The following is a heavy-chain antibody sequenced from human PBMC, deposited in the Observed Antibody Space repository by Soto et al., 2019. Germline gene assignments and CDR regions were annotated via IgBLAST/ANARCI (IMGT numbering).Heavy chain of an antibody. V-gene: IGHV4-38-2*01. CDR2: IYNAGSV. CDR1: GYSIASGYY. Sequence: PSETLSLTCAVSGYSIASGYYWAWIRQSPGKGLEWIGSIYNAGSVYYKPSVNSRVAVSLDTSKNHFSLKLTSVTAADTAVYYCARTFDYYGMDVWGQGTTVTVSS. CDR3: ARTFDYYGMDV. J-gene: IGHJ6*02.